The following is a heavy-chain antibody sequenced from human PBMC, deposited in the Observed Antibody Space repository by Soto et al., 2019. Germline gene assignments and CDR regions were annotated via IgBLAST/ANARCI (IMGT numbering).Heavy chain of an antibody. Sequence: GGSLRLSCAASGFTFSSYSMNWVRQAPGKGLEWASYISSSSSTIYYADSVKGRFTISRDNAKNSLYLQMNSLRAEDTAVYYCARDLDSSSSFDYWGQGTLVTVSS. D-gene: IGHD6-6*01. J-gene: IGHJ4*02. CDR1: GFTFSSYS. CDR2: ISSSSSTI. CDR3: ARDLDSSSSFDY. V-gene: IGHV3-48*01.